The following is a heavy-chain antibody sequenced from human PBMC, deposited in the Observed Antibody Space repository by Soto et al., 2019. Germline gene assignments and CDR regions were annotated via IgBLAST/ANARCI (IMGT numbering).Heavy chain of an antibody. CDR2: IIPIPDTT. CDR1: AGTFSSYA. D-gene: IGHD2-2*01. J-gene: IGHJ6*02. V-gene: IGHV1-69*01. Sequence: QGQLVQSGAEVKKPGSSVKVSCKASAGTFSSYAISWVRQAPGQGLEWLGGIIPIPDTTNYAQKFQGRVTITADESTRTAYMDLSRLRSEETAVYYCAISQGSSTSLGIYYYYCYGMDVWGQGTTVTVSS. CDR3: AISQGSSTSLGIYYYYCYGMDV.